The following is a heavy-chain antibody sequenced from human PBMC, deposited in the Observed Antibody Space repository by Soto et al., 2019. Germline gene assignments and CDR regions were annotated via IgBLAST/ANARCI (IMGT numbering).Heavy chain of an antibody. D-gene: IGHD2-2*01. V-gene: IGHV3-11*01. Sequence: GGSLRLSCAASGFTFSDSYMSWLRQAPGKGLEWVSCISSGGSTIYYADSVKGRFTISRDNAKNSLYLQLNSLSADDTAVYFCARGSRSTDCWGQGTLVTVSS. CDR2: ISSGGSTI. CDR3: ARGSRSTDC. CDR1: GFTFSDSY. J-gene: IGHJ4*02.